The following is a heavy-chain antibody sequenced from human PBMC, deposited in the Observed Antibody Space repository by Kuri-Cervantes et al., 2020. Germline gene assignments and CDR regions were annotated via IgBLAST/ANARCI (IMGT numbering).Heavy chain of an antibody. Sequence: GESLKISCAASGFTFSDYYMSWIRQAPGKGLEWVSYISSSGSTIYYADSVKGRFTISRDNAKNSLYLQMNSLRAEDTAVYYCARLPGYSRAHLNWGQGTLVAVSS. CDR2: ISSSGSTI. V-gene: IGHV3-11*01. D-gene: IGHD6-13*01. CDR3: ARLPGYSRAHLN. CDR1: GFTFSDYY. J-gene: IGHJ4*02.